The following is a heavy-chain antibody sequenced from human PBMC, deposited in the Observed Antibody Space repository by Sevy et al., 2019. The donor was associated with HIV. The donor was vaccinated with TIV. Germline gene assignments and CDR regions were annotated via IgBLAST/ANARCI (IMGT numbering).Heavy chain of an antibody. V-gene: IGHV3-48*02. CDR1: GFTFSRYS. J-gene: IGHJ6*02. CDR3: ARGPDCGGDCDIGFYYPLDV. D-gene: IGHD2-21*02. Sequence: GGPLRLSCAASGFTFSRYSMNWVRQAPGKGLEWISYISGNSAAIYYADSVEGRFTLSRDNDNDELYLQLNSLRYDDTALYYCARGPDCGGDCDIGFYYPLDVWGQGTTVTVSS. CDR2: ISGNSAAI.